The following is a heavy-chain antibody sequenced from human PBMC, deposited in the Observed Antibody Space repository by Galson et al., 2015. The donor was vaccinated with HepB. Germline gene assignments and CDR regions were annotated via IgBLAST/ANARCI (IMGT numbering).Heavy chain of an antibody. CDR3: ATAAHDSSGYYPL. D-gene: IGHD3-22*01. CDR1: GYIFTSFW. Sequence: QSGAELKKPGESLKISCKGSGYIFTSFWIGWVRQMPGKGLEWMRIIYPADSDTTYSPSFQGQVSFSVDKSTSTAYLQWGSLQASDTAMYFCATAAHDSSGYYPLWGQGTLVTVSS. V-gene: IGHV5-51*03. J-gene: IGHJ4*02. CDR2: IYPADSDT.